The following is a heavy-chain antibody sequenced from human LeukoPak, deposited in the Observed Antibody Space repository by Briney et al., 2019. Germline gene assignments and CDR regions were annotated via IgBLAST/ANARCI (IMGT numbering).Heavy chain of an antibody. CDR1: GYTFTSYD. CDR2: INPSGGST. D-gene: IGHD3-22*01. V-gene: IGHV1-46*01. J-gene: IGHJ5*02. Sequence: ASVKVSCKASGYTFTSYDINWVRQAPGQGLEWMGIINPSGGSTSYAQKFQGRVTMTRDTSTSTVYMELSSLRSEDTAVYYCAREHDYYDSSGYYPFDPWGQGTLVTVSS. CDR3: AREHDYYDSSGYYPFDP.